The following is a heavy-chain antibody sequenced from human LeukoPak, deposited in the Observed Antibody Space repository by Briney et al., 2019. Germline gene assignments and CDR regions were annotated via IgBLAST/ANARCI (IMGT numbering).Heavy chain of an antibody. CDR1: GFPFIIYG. D-gene: IGHD3-16*01. J-gene: IGHJ4*02. V-gene: IGHV3-30*02. Sequence: GGSLRLSCVASGFPFIIYGMYWFRQTPDKGLQWVAYLRKDATYSNYADSVRGRFTISIDNSKNALDLQMSSLRVEDTAVYYSASGGPTRWTLDYRGQGTLVTVSS. CDR3: ASGGPTRWTLDY. CDR2: LRKDATYS.